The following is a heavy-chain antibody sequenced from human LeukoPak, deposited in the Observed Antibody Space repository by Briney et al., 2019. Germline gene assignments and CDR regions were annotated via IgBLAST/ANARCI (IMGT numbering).Heavy chain of an antibody. CDR2: MNPNSGNT. V-gene: IGHV1-8*03. J-gene: IGHJ4*02. CDR3: ARGPNSGSYQRTYYFDY. D-gene: IGHD1-26*01. CDR1: GYTFTSYD. Sequence: ASVKVSCKASGYTFTSYDINWVRQATGQGLEWMGWMNPNSGNTGYAQKFQGRVTITRNTSISTAYMELSSLRSEDTAVYYCARGPNSGSYQRTYYFDYWGQGTLVTVSS.